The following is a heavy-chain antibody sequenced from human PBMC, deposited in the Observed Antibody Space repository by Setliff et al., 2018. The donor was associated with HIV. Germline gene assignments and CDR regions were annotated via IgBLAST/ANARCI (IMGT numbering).Heavy chain of an antibody. J-gene: IGHJ3*02. CDR1: GFTFSSYA. CDR2: ISYDGSNK. V-gene: IGHV3-30*04. CDR3: ARAYVEDCSGGSCLDGAFDI. Sequence: QPGGSLRLSCAASGFTFSSYAMHWVRQAPGKGLEWVAVISYDGSNKYYADSVKGRFTIFRDNSKKTLYLQMNSLRPEDTAVYYCARAYVEDCSGGSCLDGAFDIWGQGTMVTVSS. D-gene: IGHD2-15*01.